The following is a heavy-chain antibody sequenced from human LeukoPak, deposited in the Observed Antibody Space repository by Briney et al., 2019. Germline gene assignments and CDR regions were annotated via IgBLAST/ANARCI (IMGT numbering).Heavy chain of an antibody. CDR2: INPSGGST. J-gene: IGHJ4*02. Sequence: GASVTVSFTASGYTFTIYYMHWVRQAPGQGLEWMGIINPSGGSTSYAQKFQGRVTMTRDTSTSTVYMELSSLRSEDTAVYYCARVDTAMVNDYWGQGTLVTVSS. V-gene: IGHV1-46*01. CDR3: ARVDTAMVNDY. D-gene: IGHD5-18*01. CDR1: GYTFTIYY.